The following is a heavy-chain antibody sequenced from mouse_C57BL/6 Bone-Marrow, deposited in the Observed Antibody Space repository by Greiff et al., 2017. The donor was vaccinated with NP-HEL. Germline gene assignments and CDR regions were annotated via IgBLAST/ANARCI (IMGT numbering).Heavy chain of an antibody. V-gene: IGHV3-6*01. D-gene: IGHD2-12*01. CDR3: ARLRRYAMDY. J-gene: IGHJ4*01. Sequence: EVKLMESGPGLVKPSQSLSLTCSVTGYSITSGYYWNWIRQFPGNKLEWMGYISYDGSNKYNPSLKNRISITRDTSKNQFFLKLNSVTTEDTATYYCARLRRYAMDYWGQGTSVTVSS. CDR2: ISYDGSN. CDR1: GYSITSGYY.